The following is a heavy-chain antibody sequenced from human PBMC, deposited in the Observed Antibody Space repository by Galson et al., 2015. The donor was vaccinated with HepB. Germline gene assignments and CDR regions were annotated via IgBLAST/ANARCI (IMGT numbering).Heavy chain of an antibody. V-gene: IGHV1-69*13. CDR1: GVTFSSYA. J-gene: IGHJ4*02. D-gene: IGHD6-19*01. CDR2: IIPIFGTA. CDR3: ARDLGSGWYYFDY. Sequence: SVKVSCKASGVTFSSYAISWVRQAPGQGLEWMGGIIPIFGTANYAQKFQGRVTITADESTSTAYMELSSLRSEDTAVYYCARDLGSGWYYFDYWGQGTLVTVSS.